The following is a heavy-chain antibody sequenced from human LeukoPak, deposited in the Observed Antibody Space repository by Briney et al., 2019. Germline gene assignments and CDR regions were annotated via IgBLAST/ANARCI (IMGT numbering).Heavy chain of an antibody. Sequence: PSETLSLTCTVSGGSVSSGSYYWNWIRQPPGKGLEWIGYISYSGSTNNNPSLKSRVTISVDTSKNQFSLKLNSVTAADTAVYYCARLRSGSYHSFDYWGQGTLVTVSS. J-gene: IGHJ4*02. V-gene: IGHV4-61*01. CDR3: ARLRSGSYHSFDY. D-gene: IGHD1-26*01. CDR2: ISYSGST. CDR1: GGSVSSGSYY.